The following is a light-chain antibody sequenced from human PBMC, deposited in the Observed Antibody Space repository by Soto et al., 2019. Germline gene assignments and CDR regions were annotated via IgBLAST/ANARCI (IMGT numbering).Light chain of an antibody. J-gene: IGLJ3*02. CDR2: EDD. Sequence: QSALTQPASVSASPGQSITISCTGSSSDINSYKFVSWYQVLPGKAPKLIIYEDDYRPPEISSRFSASKSGNTASLTISGVQLEDDSHYFCCSYTKANTWVFGGGTK. CDR1: SSDINSYKF. V-gene: IGLV2-14*01. CDR3: CSYTKANTWV.